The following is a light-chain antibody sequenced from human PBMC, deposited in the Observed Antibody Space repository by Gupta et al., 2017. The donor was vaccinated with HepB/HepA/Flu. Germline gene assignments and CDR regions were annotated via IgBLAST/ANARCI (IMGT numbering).Light chain of an antibody. Sequence: QSALTQPASVSGSPGQSITSSCTGTSSDIGGYNFVSWYQQYPGKAPKVIIYDVSSRPSGVSNRFSGSKSGNTASLTISGLQGEDEAEYYCSSYTSGSAVVFGGGTKLTVL. J-gene: IGLJ3*02. CDR1: SSDIGGYNF. CDR3: SSYTSGSAVV. CDR2: DVS. V-gene: IGLV2-14*03.